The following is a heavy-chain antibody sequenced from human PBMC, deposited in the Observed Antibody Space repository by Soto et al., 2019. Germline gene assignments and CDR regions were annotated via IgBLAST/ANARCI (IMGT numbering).Heavy chain of an antibody. J-gene: IGHJ4*02. V-gene: IGHV3-30*18. Sequence: PGGSLRLSCAASGFTFSTYVMHWVRQAPGKGLEWVAHISSDGNNKYYADSVKGRFTISRDNFKNSLYLQMSSLRADDTAVYYCAKDQGGSGWYLAFDYWGQGTLVTVSS. CDR1: GFTFSTYV. CDR3: AKDQGGSGWYLAFDY. CDR2: ISSDGNNK. D-gene: IGHD6-19*01.